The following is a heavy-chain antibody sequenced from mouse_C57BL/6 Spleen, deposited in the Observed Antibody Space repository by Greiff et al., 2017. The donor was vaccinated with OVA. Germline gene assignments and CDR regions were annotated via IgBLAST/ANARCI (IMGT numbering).Heavy chain of an antibody. J-gene: IGHJ1*03. V-gene: IGHV5-16*01. Sequence: EVKLVESEGGLVQPGSSMKLSCTASGFTFSDYYMAWVRQVPEKGLEWVANLNYDGSSTYYLDSLKSRFIISRDNAKNILYLQMSSLKSEDTATDYCARGSSYWYFDVWGTGTTVTVSS. CDR3: ARGSSYWYFDV. D-gene: IGHD1-1*01. CDR2: LNYDGSST. CDR1: GFTFSDYY.